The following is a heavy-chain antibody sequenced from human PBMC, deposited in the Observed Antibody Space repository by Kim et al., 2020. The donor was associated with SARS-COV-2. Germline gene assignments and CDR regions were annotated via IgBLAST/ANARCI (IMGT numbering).Heavy chain of an antibody. Sequence: SETLSLTCTVSGGSISSSSYYWGWIRQPPGKGLEWIGSIYYSGSTYYNPSLKSRVTISVDTSKNQFSLKLSSVTAADTAVYYCASRLGGWYEDAYWGQGTLVTVSS. J-gene: IGHJ4*02. CDR1: GGSISSSSYY. CDR2: IYYSGST. CDR3: ASRLGGWYEDAY. V-gene: IGHV4-39*01. D-gene: IGHD6-19*01.